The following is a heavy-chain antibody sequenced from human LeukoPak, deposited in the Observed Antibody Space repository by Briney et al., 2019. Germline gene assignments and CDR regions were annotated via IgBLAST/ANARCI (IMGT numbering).Heavy chain of an antibody. D-gene: IGHD3-22*01. V-gene: IGHV3-30*03. CDR3: AGSRGYFCFDY. J-gene: IGHJ4*02. Sequence: PGRSLRLSCASSGFTFSSYGMHWVRQAPAKGLEWVAVISYDGSNNYYADSVKGRFTISRDNSKNTLYLQMNSLRAEDTAVFYCAGSRGYFCFDYWGQGTLVTVSS. CDR2: ISYDGSNN. CDR1: GFTFSSYG.